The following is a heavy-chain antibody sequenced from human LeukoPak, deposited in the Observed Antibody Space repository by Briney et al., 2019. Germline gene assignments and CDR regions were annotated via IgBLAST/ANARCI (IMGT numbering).Heavy chain of an antibody. V-gene: IGHV1-69*05. D-gene: IGHD2-15*01. J-gene: IGHJ3*02. CDR2: IIPISGTA. Sequence: GASVKVSCKASGGTFSSYAISWVRRAPGQGLEWMGGIIPISGTANYAQKFQGRVTITTDESTSTAYMELSSLRSEDTAVYYCARDESSGGHYAFDIWGQGTMVTVSS. CDR3: ARDESSGGHYAFDI. CDR1: GGTFSSYA.